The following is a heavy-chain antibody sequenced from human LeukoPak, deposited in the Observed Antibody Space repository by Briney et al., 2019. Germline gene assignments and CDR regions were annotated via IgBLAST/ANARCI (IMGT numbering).Heavy chain of an antibody. CDR1: GGSISSNSYY. CDR2: IYYSGST. CDR3: ATEDIAATLARFDY. J-gene: IGHJ4*02. Sequence: SETLSLTCTVSGGSISSNSYYWGWIRQPPGKGLEWIGSIYYSGSTYYNPSLKSRVTISVDTSKNQFSLKLSSVTAADTAVYYCATEDIAATLARFDYWGQGTLVSVSS. D-gene: IGHD5-12*01. V-gene: IGHV4-39*01.